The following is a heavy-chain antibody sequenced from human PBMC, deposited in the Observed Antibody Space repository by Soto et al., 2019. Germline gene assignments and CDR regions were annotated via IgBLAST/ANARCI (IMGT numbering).Heavy chain of an antibody. J-gene: IGHJ4*02. CDR2: INPSGGST. CDR1: GYTFTSYY. CDR3: AREGAYYYDSSGSPNFDY. V-gene: IGHV1-46*03. D-gene: IGHD3-22*01. Sequence: QVKLVQSGAEVKKPGALVKVSCKASGYTFTSYYMHWVRQAPGQGLEWMGIINPSGGSTSYAQKFQGRVTMTRDTSTSTVSMELSSLRSEDTAVYYCAREGAYYYDSSGSPNFDYWGQGTLVTVSS.